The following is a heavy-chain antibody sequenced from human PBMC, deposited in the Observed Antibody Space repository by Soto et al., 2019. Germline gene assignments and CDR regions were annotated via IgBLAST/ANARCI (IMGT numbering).Heavy chain of an antibody. Sequence: SETLYRTCTVSGGSLSSGGYYWRWIRQHPGKGLEWIGYIYYSGSTYYNPSLKSRVTISVDTSKNQFSLKLSSVTAADTAVYYCARAMYSSSSQVYNWFDPWGQGTLVKVSS. CDR3: ARAMYSSSSQVYNWFDP. CDR2: IYYSGST. J-gene: IGHJ5*02. V-gene: IGHV4-31*03. CDR1: GGSLSSGGYY. D-gene: IGHD6-6*01.